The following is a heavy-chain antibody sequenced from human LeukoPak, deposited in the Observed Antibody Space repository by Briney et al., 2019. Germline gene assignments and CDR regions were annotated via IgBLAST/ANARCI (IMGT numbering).Heavy chain of an antibody. J-gene: IGHJ4*02. D-gene: IGHD2-15*01. Sequence: GRSLRLSCTASGFTFGDYAMSWVRQAPGKGLEWVGFIRSKAYGGTTEYAASVKGRFTISRDDSKSIAYLQMYSLKTEDTAVYYCTRDLCSGGSCYHDYFDYWGQGTLVTVSS. CDR1: GFTFGDYA. V-gene: IGHV3-49*04. CDR3: TRDLCSGGSCYHDYFDY. CDR2: IRSKAYGGTT.